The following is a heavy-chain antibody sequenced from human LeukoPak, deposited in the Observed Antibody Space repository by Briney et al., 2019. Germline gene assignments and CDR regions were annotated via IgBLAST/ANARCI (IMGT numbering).Heavy chain of an antibody. CDR3: ARRAPYWFDP. J-gene: IGHJ5*02. Sequence: SQTLSLTCTVSGASITNDDYYWSWIRQHPGKGLEWFVYIYFSGSTYYHSTLKRRASVSVDTSKSQFSLRLNSVTAADTAVYYCARRAPYWFDPWGQGTLVIVSS. V-gene: IGHV4-31*03. D-gene: IGHD3-16*01. CDR2: IYFSGST. CDR1: GASITNDDYY.